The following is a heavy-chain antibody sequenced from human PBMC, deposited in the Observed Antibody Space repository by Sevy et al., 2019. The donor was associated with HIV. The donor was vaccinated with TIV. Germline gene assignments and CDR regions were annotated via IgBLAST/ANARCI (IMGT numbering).Heavy chain of an antibody. J-gene: IGHJ6*02. CDR2: ISGSDNTI. V-gene: IGHV3-11*01. CDR1: GFTFSDYY. D-gene: IGHD4-17*01. CDR3: ARDHVKDGDLGDYYYYAMDV. Sequence: GESLKISCAASGFTFSDYYMNWIRQAPGKGLEWLSYISGSDNTIYYADSVKGRFTISRDNAKNSLYLQMNSLRAEDTAVYYCARDHVKDGDLGDYYYYAMDVWGQGTTVTVSS.